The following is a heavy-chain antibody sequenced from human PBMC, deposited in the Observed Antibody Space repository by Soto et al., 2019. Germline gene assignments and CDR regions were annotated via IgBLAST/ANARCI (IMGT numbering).Heavy chain of an antibody. V-gene: IGHV3-74*01. CDR3: TTVFEY. CDR1: GIIFTNYW. J-gene: IGHJ4*02. CDR2: IDTDGSGT. Sequence: VQLVESGGGLVQPGGSLRLSCAASGIIFTNYWMHWVRQAPGKGLEWVSRIDTDGSGTSYADSVKGRFTISRDNAKNTVYLQMTSLRSEDTAVSYCTTVFEYWGQGTLVTVSS.